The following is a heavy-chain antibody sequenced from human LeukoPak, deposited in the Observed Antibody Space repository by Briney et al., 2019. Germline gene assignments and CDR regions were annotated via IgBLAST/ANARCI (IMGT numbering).Heavy chain of an antibody. Sequence: GGSLRLSCAAAGFTFSSYSMNWVRQAPGNGLEWVSYISSSSSYIYYADSVKGRFTISRDNARNSLYLQMNSLRAEDTAVYYCARRRWNDYWGQGTLVTVSS. CDR2: ISSSSSYI. V-gene: IGHV3-21*01. D-gene: IGHD4-23*01. J-gene: IGHJ4*02. CDR3: ARRRWNDY. CDR1: GFTFSSYS.